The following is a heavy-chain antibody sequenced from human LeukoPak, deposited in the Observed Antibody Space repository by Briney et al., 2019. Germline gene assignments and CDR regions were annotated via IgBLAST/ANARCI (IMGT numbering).Heavy chain of an antibody. CDR1: GFTFSSYW. V-gene: IGHV3-74*01. J-gene: IGHJ4*02. CDR3: AKDNFTSSWYPFDY. D-gene: IGHD6-13*01. Sequence: GGSLRLSCAASGFTFSSYWMHWVRQAPGKGLVWVSRINSDGSSTSYADSVKGRFTISRDNAKNTLYLQMNSLRAEDTAIYYCAKDNFTSSWYPFDYWGQGTLVTVSS. CDR2: INSDGSST.